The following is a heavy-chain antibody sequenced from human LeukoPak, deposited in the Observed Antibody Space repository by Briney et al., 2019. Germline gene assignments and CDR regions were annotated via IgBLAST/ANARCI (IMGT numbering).Heavy chain of an antibody. CDR2: IIPIFGTA. J-gene: IGHJ4*02. D-gene: IGHD6-19*01. V-gene: IGHV1-69*05. Sequence: GSSVKVSCKASGGTFSSYAISWVRQAPGQGLEWMGSIIPIFGTANYAQKFQGRVTITTDESTSTAYMELSSLRSEDTAVYYRARGQIAVAGSHFDYWGQGTLVTVSS. CDR3: ARGQIAVAGSHFDY. CDR1: GGTFSSYA.